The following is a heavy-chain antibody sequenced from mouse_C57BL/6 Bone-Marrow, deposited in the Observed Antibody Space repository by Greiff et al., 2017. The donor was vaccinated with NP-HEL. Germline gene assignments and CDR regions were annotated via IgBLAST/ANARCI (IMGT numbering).Heavy chain of an antibody. CDR1: GFTFSDYG. CDR2: ISNLAYSI. D-gene: IGHD1-1*01. CDR3: ARLYYGSPWAMDY. J-gene: IGHJ4*01. Sequence: EVKVEESGGGLVQPGGSLKLSCAASGFTFSDYGMAWVRQAPRKGPEWVAFISNLAYSIYYADTVTGRFTISRENAKNTLYLEMSSLRSEDTAMYYCARLYYGSPWAMDYWGQGTSVTVSS. V-gene: IGHV5-15*04.